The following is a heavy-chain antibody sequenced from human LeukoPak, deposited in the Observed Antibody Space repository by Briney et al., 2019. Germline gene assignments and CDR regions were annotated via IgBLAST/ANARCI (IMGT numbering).Heavy chain of an antibody. CDR2: ISGSGGST. J-gene: IGHJ4*02. Sequence: GGSLRLSCAASGFTFSSYSMNWVRKAPGKGLEGFSAISGSGGSTYYADSMKGRFTISRDNSKNTLYLQMNSLRAEDTAVYYCARRGGYYDSSGSFYWGQGTLVTVSS. CDR1: GFTFSSYS. D-gene: IGHD3-22*01. V-gene: IGHV3-23*01. CDR3: ARRGGYYDSSGSFY.